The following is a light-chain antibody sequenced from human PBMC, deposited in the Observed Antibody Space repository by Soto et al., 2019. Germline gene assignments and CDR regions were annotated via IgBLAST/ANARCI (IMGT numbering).Light chain of an antibody. CDR2: DVT. V-gene: IGLV2-14*01. CDR1: SSDVGGYNY. Sequence: QSALTQPASVSGSPGQSITISCTGTSSDVGGYNYVSWYQQHPGKAPKLMIYDVTNRPSGVSNRFSGSKSGKTAALTISGLQAEDEADYYCSSYTSSSTYVFGTGTKLIVL. J-gene: IGLJ1*01. CDR3: SSYTSSSTYV.